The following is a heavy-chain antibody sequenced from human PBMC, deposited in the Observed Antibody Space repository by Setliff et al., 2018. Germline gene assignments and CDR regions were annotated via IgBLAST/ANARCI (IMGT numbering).Heavy chain of an antibody. CDR1: ANTFIAYY. CDR3: ARDLNRWFGEFAFDT. D-gene: IGHD3-10*01. J-gene: IGHJ3*02. V-gene: IGHV1-2*02. Sequence: ASVKVSCKASANTFIAYYIHWVRQAPGQGLEWMGWINPNSAGTNYAQKFQGRVTMAWDASITTAYLDLSRLTSDDTASYYCARDLNRWFGEFAFDTWGQGTMVTVSS. CDR2: INPNSAGT.